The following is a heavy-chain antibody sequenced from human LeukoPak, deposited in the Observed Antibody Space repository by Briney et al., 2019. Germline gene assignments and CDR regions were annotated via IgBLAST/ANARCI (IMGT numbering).Heavy chain of an antibody. J-gene: IGHJ4*02. Sequence: ASVKVSCKASGYTFTSYGISWVRQAPGQGPECMGRISAYNGNTNYAQKLQGRVTMTTDTSTSTAYMELRSLRSDDTAVYYCARAGIVVVPAAGSRRTIDYWGQGTLVTVSS. CDR1: GYTFTSYG. CDR2: ISAYNGNT. CDR3: ARAGIVVVPAAGSRRTIDY. V-gene: IGHV1-18*01. D-gene: IGHD2-2*01.